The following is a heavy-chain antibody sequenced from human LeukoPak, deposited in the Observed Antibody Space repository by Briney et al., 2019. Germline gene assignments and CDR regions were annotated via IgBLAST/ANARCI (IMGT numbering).Heavy chain of an antibody. J-gene: IGHJ4*02. V-gene: IGHV3-23*01. CDR1: GFTFGSHA. D-gene: IGHD5-18*01. Sequence: GGPLRLSCEASGFTFGSHAMYWVRQAPGKGLEWVAGIFGSGGSPHYADPVKGRFTISRDNSRNTVYLQINSLRAEDTAVYYCGKTTVGYSSGQKPAWPVDYWGQGTLVTVSS. CDR3: GKTTVGYSSGQKPAWPVDY. CDR2: IFGSGGSP.